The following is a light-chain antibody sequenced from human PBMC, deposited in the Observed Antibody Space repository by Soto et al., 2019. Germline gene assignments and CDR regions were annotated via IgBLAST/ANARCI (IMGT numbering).Light chain of an antibody. CDR2: GDI. V-gene: IGLV1-40*01. Sequence: QAVVTQPPSVSGAPGQRVTISCTGSSSNIGAGYDVHWYQQFPGTAPKLLIYGDINRPSGVPDRFSGSRSGSSASLAITGLLPEDEADYYCQSHDSSLSGYVFGGGTKLTV. J-gene: IGLJ3*02. CDR3: QSHDSSLSGYV. CDR1: SSNIGAGYD.